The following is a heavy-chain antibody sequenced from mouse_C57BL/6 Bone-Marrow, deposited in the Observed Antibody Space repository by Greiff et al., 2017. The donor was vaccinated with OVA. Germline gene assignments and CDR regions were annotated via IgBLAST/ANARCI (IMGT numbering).Heavy chain of an antibody. Sequence: EVQLMESGGGLVKPGGSLKLSCAASGFTFSSYAMSWVRQTPEKRLEWVATISDGGSYTYYPDNVKGRFTISRDNAKNNLYLQMSHLKSEDTAMYYCARKVYYGYDVGFAYWGQGTLVTVSA. D-gene: IGHD2-2*01. CDR2: ISDGGSYT. CDR3: ARKVYYGYDVGFAY. CDR1: GFTFSSYA. J-gene: IGHJ3*01. V-gene: IGHV5-4*01.